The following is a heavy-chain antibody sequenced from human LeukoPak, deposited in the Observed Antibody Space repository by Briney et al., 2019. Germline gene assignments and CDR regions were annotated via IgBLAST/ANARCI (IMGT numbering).Heavy chain of an antibody. V-gene: IGHV4-39*01. Sequence: SETLSLTCTVSGGSIDSRSYYWDWIRQAPGKGLEWIGTIYHSGSTEYNPSLKSRVAIFVDTSKNQFSLILHSVAAADTAVYYCARQNWNYFQHPEEFDYWGQGTLVTVSS. CDR1: GGSIDSRSYY. D-gene: IGHD3-10*01. CDR3: ARQNWNYFQHPEEFDY. CDR2: IYHSGST. J-gene: IGHJ4*02.